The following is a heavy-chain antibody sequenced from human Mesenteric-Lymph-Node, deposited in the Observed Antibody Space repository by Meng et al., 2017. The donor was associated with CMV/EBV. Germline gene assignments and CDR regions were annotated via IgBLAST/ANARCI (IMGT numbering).Heavy chain of an antibody. D-gene: IGHD3-10*01. V-gene: IGHV3-30-3*01. J-gene: IGHJ3*02. Sequence: SGLTLSSYAMHGGRQAPGKGLEWVAVISYDGSNKYYADSVKGRFTISRDNSKNTLYLQMNSLRAEDTAVYYCARDLFRGTLGFAFDIWGQGTMVTVSS. CDR3: ARDLFRGTLGFAFDI. CDR1: GLTLSSYA. CDR2: ISYDGSNK.